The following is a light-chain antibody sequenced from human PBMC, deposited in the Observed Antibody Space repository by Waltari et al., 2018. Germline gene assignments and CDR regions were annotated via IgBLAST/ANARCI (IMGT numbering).Light chain of an antibody. CDR3: QQSYSTPRALT. CDR1: QSISSY. V-gene: IGKV1-39*01. J-gene: IGKJ4*01. CDR2: AAS. Sequence: DIQMTQSPSSLSASVGESVTITCRASQSISSYLNWYQQKPGKAPKLLIYAASSLQSGVPSRFSGSGSGTDFTLTISSLQPEDFATYYCQQSYSTPRALTFGGGTKVEIK.